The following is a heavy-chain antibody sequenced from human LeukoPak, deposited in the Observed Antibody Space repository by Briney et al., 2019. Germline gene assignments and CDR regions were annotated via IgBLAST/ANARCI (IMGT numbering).Heavy chain of an antibody. V-gene: IGHV4-39*07. J-gene: IGHJ4*02. CDR3: ARVELELYNY. CDR1: GGSISSSSYY. D-gene: IGHD1-7*01. Sequence: SETLSLTCTVSGGSISSSSYYWGWIRQPPGKGLEWIGSIYYSGSTYYNPSLKSRVTISVDTSKNQFSLKLSSATAADTAVYYCARVELELYNYWGQGTLVTVSS. CDR2: IYYSGST.